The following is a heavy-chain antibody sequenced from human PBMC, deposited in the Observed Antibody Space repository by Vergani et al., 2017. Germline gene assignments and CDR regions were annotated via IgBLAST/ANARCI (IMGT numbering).Heavy chain of an antibody. CDR1: GFSFNSYW. Sequence: DVHLAESGGGFFQPGGSLRLSCSASGFSFNSYWMHWVRQVPGKGLLWVSRIKSDGSITAYSDSVKGRFTISRDNAQNTLYLQMNSLRVEDTGVYYCASARCIETCYMSNWLDSWGHGTLVTVSS. J-gene: IGHJ5*01. V-gene: IGHV3-74*03. CDR2: IKSDGSIT. D-gene: IGHD3-9*01. CDR3: ASARCIETCYMSNWLDS.